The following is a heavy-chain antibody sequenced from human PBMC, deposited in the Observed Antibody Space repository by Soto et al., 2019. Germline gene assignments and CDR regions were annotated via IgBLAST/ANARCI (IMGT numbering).Heavy chain of an antibody. J-gene: IGHJ4*02. Sequence: GASVKVSCKASGYTFTSYYMHWVRQAPGQGLEWMGIINPSGGSTSYAQKFQGRVTMTRDTSTSTVYMELSSLRSEDTAVYYCARDYGGVGATAFRDFDCWGQGTLVTVSS. D-gene: IGHD1-26*01. V-gene: IGHV1-46*01. CDR2: INPSGGST. CDR1: GYTFTSYY. CDR3: ARDYGGVGATAFRDFDC.